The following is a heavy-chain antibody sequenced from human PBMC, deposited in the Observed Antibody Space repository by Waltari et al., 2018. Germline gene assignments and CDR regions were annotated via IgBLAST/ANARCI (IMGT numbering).Heavy chain of an antibody. V-gene: IGHV1-18*01. D-gene: IGHD3-22*01. CDR2: ISPYTGNT. CDR3: ARPDYYDTTTFYAH. J-gene: IGHJ1*01. Sequence: QVSLLQSGPEMTKPGDSVRVSCKASGYDFTLFGIPWVRQGTGQGLEWMGWISPYTGNTEYAQQFQDRITLTADTSTSTIFMELRSLKSDDTAVYYCARPDYYDTTTFYAHWGQGTLVTVSS. CDR1: GYDFTLFG.